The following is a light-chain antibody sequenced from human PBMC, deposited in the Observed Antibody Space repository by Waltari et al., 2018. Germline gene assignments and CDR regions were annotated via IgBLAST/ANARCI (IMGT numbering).Light chain of an antibody. CDR2: AVS. CDR1: SSDVGNYKR. CDR3: SSYAGSSKGV. Sequence: QSALTQPASVSGSPGQSITISCTGTSSDVGNYKRVSWYQQHPGQAPKLMFYAVSKRPSGVSDRFSGSKSGDMASLTISGLQPEDEAEYFCSSYAGSSKGVFGGGTKVTVL. V-gene: IGLV2-23*02. J-gene: IGLJ2*01.